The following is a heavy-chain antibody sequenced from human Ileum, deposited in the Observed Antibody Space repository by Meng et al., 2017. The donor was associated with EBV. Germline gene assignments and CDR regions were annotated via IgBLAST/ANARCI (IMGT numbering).Heavy chain of an antibody. CDR2: IYHSGSS. CDR1: GGSMSSTNW. V-gene: IGHV4-4*02. CDR3: ARADKVRFDY. Sequence: QGPLQESGPGLVKPSGTLSLTCAASGGSMSSTNWWSRDRQPPGKGLELIGEIYHSGSSNYNPSLKSRVSISVDKSKNQFSLKLSSVTAADTAVYYCARADKVRFDYWGQGTLVTVSS. J-gene: IGHJ4*02.